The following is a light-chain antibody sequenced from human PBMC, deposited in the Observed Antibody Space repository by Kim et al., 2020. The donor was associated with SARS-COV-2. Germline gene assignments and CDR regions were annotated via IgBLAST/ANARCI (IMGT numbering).Light chain of an antibody. Sequence: DIQMTQSPSSLSASVGDRVTITCRASQSISSYLNWYQQKPGKATKVLIFAASSLQSGVPSRFSGRGSGTDFTLTISSLQPEDFATYFRQQRYPNPRTFGQGTKVDIK. CDR1: QSISSY. J-gene: IGKJ1*01. CDR2: AAS. V-gene: IGKV1-39*01. CDR3: QQRYPNPRT.